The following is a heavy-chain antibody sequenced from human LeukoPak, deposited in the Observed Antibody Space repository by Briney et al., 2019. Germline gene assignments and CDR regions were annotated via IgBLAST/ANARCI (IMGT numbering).Heavy chain of an antibody. J-gene: IGHJ6*02. Sequence: SETLSLTCAVYGGSFSGYYWSWIRQPPGKGLEWIGEINHSGSTSYNPSLKSRVTISVDTSKNQFSPKLSSVTAADTAVYYCAREMVVLTGYYFYYYGMDVWGQGTTVTVSS. CDR1: GGSFSGYY. V-gene: IGHV4-34*01. D-gene: IGHD3-9*01. CDR2: INHSGST. CDR3: AREMVVLTGYYFYYYGMDV.